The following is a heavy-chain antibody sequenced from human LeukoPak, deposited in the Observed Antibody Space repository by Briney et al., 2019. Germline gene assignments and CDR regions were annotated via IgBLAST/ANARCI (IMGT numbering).Heavy chain of an antibody. CDR1: GFTFSNYC. J-gene: IGHJ4*02. CDR2: ISGSGDST. V-gene: IGHV3-23*01. Sequence: GGSLRLSCAASGFTFSNYCVTWVRQAPGKALEWVSSISGSGDSTYYADSVKGRFTISRDNPKNTLYLQMNSLRVEDTAIYYCAKYGAPGWSGYLDYWGQGTLVTVSS. CDR3: AKYGAPGWSGYLDY. D-gene: IGHD4/OR15-4a*01.